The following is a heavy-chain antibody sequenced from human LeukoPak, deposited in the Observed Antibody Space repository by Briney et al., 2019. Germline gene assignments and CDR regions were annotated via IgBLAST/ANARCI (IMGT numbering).Heavy chain of an antibody. CDR1: GFTFNNYG. D-gene: IGHD3-3*01. V-gene: IGHV3-23*01. J-gene: IGHJ4*02. Sequence: PGGSLRLSCAASGFTFNNYGMSWVRQAPGKGLEWVSAISGSGGSTYYADSVKGRFTISRDNSKNTLYLQMNSLRAEDTAVYYCAKDEGVDAPFDYWGQGTLVTVSS. CDR2: ISGSGGST. CDR3: AKDEGVDAPFDY.